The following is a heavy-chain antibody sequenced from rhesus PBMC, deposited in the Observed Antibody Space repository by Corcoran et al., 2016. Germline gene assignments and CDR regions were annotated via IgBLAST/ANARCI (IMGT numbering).Heavy chain of an antibody. V-gene: IGHV4-80*01. CDR2: INGNSGST. CDR3: ARSHTVGTVTNFDY. Sequence: QVQLQESGPGLVKPSETLSLTCAVSGGSFSSYWWSWIRQPPGKGLEWIVEINGNSGSTNYNPSLKSRVTISKDASKNQFSLKLSSVTAADTAVYYCARSHTVGTVTNFDYWGQGVLVTVSS. CDR1: GGSFSSYW. J-gene: IGHJ4*01. D-gene: IGHD5-24*01.